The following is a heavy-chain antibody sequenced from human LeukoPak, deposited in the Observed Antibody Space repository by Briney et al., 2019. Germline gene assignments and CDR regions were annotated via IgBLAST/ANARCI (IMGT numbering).Heavy chain of an antibody. CDR1: GFTFSSYA. CDR3: AKVGGYSGYDFLRAWDY. Sequence: GGSLRLSCAASGFTFSSYAMSWVRQAPGKGLGWVSTLSGSGGSTYYADSVKGRFTISRDISKNTLYLQMNSLRAEDTALYYCAKVGGYSGYDFLRAWDYWGQGTLVTVSS. D-gene: IGHD5-12*01. J-gene: IGHJ4*02. CDR2: LSGSGGST. V-gene: IGHV3-23*01.